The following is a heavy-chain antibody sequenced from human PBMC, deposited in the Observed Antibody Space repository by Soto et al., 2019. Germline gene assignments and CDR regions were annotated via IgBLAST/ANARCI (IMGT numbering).Heavy chain of an antibody. CDR3: ARRIVATETFDY. CDR2: ISSSGTT. V-gene: IGHV4-39*01. CDR1: GGSINNNYYY. D-gene: IGHD5-12*01. J-gene: IGHJ4*02. Sequence: SETLSLTCTVSGGSINNNYYYWGWVRQPPGKGLEWIASISSSGTTYYNPSLKSRVTKSVDTSKNQFSLTLTSVTAADTAVYYCARRIVATETFDYWGQGTLVTVSS.